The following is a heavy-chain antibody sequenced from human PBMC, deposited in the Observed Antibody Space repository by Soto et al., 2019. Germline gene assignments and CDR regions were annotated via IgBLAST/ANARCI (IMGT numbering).Heavy chain of an antibody. CDR2: IWYDGSNK. V-gene: IGHV3-33*01. Sequence: QVQLVESGGGVVQPGRSLRLSCAASGFTFSSYGMHWVRQAPGKGLEWVAVIWYDGSNKYYADSVKGRFTISRDNSKNTLYLQMNSLRAEDTAVYYCARDHPYYDSSGYGYYFDYWGQGTLVTVSS. CDR3: ARDHPYYDSSGYGYYFDY. D-gene: IGHD3-22*01. CDR1: GFTFSSYG. J-gene: IGHJ4*02.